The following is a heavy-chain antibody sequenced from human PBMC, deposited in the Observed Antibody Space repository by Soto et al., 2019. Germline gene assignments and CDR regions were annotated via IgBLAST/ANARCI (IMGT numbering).Heavy chain of an antibody. V-gene: IGHV1-69*19. Sequence: QVQLVQSGAEVKKPGSSVKVSCKASGGTFSSFTISWVRLAPGQGLEWMGGIIPIYGTANYAQKFQGRVTPNADATTRTAYMGLSCLRSEDTAVYYCAKDRRADWESYYYYAMDVWGQGTTVTVSS. CDR3: AKDRRADWESYYYYAMDV. CDR2: IIPIYGTA. D-gene: IGHD1-26*01. CDR1: GGTFSSFT. J-gene: IGHJ6*02.